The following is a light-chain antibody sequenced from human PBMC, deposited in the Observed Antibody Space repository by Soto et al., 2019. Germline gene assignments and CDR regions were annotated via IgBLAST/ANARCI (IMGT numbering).Light chain of an antibody. Sequence: DIQMTQSPPSVYASVGDRVTITCQARQDIRHYLNWYQQRPGEAPNLLIYDASTLQSGVPSRFTGSGSGTIFTFTITRLQPEDVATYYCQQYDDIPVFGPGTKV. CDR1: QDIRHY. V-gene: IGKV1-33*01. CDR2: DAS. CDR3: QQYDDIPV. J-gene: IGKJ3*01.